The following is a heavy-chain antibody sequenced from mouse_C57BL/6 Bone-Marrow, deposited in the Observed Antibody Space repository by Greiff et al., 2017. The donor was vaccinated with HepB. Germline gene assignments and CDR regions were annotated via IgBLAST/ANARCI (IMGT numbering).Heavy chain of an antibody. CDR1: GFSLTSYG. D-gene: IGHD2-3*01. CDR3: AKKRDGYYPYAMDY. CDR2: IWRGGST. J-gene: IGHJ4*01. V-gene: IGHV2-5*01. Sequence: VQLQQSGPGLVQPSQSLSITCTVSGFSLTSYGVHWVRQSPGKGLEWLGVIWRGGSTDYNAAFMSRLSITKDNSKSQVFFKMNSLQADDTAIYYCAKKRDGYYPYAMDYWGQGTSVTVSS.